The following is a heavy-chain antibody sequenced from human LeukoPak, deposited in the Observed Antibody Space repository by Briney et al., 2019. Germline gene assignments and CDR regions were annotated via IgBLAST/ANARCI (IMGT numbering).Heavy chain of an antibody. V-gene: IGHV4-31*03. Sequence: TLSLTCTVSGGSISSGGYYWSWIRQHPGKGLEWIGYIYYSGSTYYNPSLKSRVTISVDTSKNEFSLKLSSVTAADTAVYYCARLTDIVATFDYWGQGTLVTVSS. J-gene: IGHJ4*02. D-gene: IGHD5-12*01. CDR1: GGSISSGGYY. CDR2: IYYSGST. CDR3: ARLTDIVATFDY.